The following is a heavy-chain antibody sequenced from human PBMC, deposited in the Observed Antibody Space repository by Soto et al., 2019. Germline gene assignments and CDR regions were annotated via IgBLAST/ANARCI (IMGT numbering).Heavy chain of an antibody. J-gene: IGHJ4*02. D-gene: IGHD6-19*01. CDR3: ALPKNTLGWYNF. CDR2: INPNGGST. CDR1: GYTFTNYH. Sequence: QVQVVQSGAEVKKPGASVKVSCKTSGYTFTNYHVHWVRQAPEQGLEWMGAINPNGGSTTYAQHLQGRVTMTSDSSTSTVYMEMGSLRSDDSAVYYCALPKNTLGWYNFWGQGTLVTVS. V-gene: IGHV1-46*01.